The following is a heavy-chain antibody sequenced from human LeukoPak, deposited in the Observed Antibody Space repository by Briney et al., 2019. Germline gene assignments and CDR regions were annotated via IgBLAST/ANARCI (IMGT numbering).Heavy chain of an antibody. Sequence: SVRVSCKASGFTFTSSAMQWVRQARGQRLEWIGWIVVGSGNTNYAQKFQERVTITRDMSTSTAYMELSIERSEDTAVYYCAAFQNGHPPPHYWGQGTLATVSS. CDR2: IVVGSGNT. V-gene: IGHV1-58*02. CDR3: AAFQNGHPPPHY. J-gene: IGHJ4*02. CDR1: GFTFTSSA. D-gene: IGHD1-1*01.